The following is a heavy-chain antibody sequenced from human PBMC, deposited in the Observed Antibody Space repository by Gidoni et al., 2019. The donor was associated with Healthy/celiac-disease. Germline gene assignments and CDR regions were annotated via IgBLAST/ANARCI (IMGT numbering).Heavy chain of an antibody. CDR1: GLTFRSYS. CDR2: ISSRTSTI. V-gene: IGHV3-48*01. D-gene: IGHD3-22*01. CDR3: RVYYDSSGYYDHFDY. J-gene: IGHJ4*02. Sequence: EVQLVESGGGLVQPGGSLRLSCSASGLTFRSYSINWVRQAPGKGLGWVSYISSRTSTIYYADSVKGRFTISRDNAKNSLYLQMNSLRAEDTAVYYCRVYYDSSGYYDHFDYWGQGTLVTVSS.